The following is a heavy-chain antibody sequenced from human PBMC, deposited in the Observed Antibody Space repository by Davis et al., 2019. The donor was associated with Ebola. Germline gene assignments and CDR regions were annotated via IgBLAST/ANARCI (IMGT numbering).Heavy chain of an antibody. CDR3: ARGHNYAHEY. J-gene: IGHJ4*02. Sequence: ASVKVSCKASGYTFTDYNIHWMRQAPGQGLEWLGRVILKSGAPNYAQKFQGRVTMTRDTSISPVYMELSSLRYDDTADYYCARGHNYAHEYWGQGTLVTVSS. CDR2: VILKSGAP. CDR1: GYTFTDYN. V-gene: IGHV1-2*06. D-gene: IGHD4-11*01.